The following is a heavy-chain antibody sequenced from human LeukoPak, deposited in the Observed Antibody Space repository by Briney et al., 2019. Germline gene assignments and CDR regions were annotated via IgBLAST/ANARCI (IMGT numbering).Heavy chain of an antibody. CDR1: GDSISRYY. D-gene: IGHD3-22*01. CDR3: ARDRDNSGYYFDY. J-gene: IGHJ4*02. V-gene: IGHV4-59*13. CDR2: IYYSGST. Sequence: SETLSLTCTVSGDSISRYYWGWIRQPPGKGLEWIGYIYYSGSTHYNPSLKSRATISVDPSRSQFSLKLNSVTAADTALYYCARDRDNSGYYFDYWGQGILVTVSS.